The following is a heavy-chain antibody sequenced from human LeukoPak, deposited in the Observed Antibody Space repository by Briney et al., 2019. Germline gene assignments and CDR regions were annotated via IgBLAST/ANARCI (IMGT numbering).Heavy chain of an antibody. CDR3: ARHGYSSGWKRPTHFDY. CDR2: INHSGST. Sequence: SETLSLTCAVYGGSFSGYYWSWIRQPPGKGLEWIGEINHSGSTNYNPSLKSRVTISVDTSKNQFSLKLSSVTAADTAVYYCARHGYSSGWKRPTHFDYWGQGTLVTVSS. D-gene: IGHD6-19*01. V-gene: IGHV4-34*01. J-gene: IGHJ4*02. CDR1: GGSFSGYY.